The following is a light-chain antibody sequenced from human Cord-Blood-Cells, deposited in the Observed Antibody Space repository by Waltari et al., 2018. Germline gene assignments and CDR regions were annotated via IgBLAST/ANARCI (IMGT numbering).Light chain of an antibody. Sequence: QSALTQHPPASVSPGQSVTISCTGTGSDVGCSHYVSWYQQHPGKAPKLMIYKVTKRPSVVPDRFSGSKAGNSASLTVSGLQAEDEADYYCSSYAGSNNFVFGTGTKVTVL. V-gene: IGLV2-8*01. CDR3: SSYAGSNNFV. J-gene: IGLJ1*01. CDR1: GSDVGCSHY. CDR2: KVT.